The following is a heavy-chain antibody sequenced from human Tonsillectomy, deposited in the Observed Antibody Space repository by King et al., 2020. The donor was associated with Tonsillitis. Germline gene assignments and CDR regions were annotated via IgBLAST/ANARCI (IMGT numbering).Heavy chain of an antibody. CDR2: IKSKTEGGTR. CDR3: TAGLGMTDNDY. V-gene: IGHV3-15*01. D-gene: IGHD1-14*01. Sequence: VQLVESGGGLVKPGGSLRLSCAASGFTFSNAWMSWVRQAPGKGLEWVGRIKSKTEGGTRDYAAPVKGRFTISRDDSKNTLYLQMNSLKTEDTAVYFCTAGLGMTDNDYWGQGTLVTVSS. J-gene: IGHJ4*02. CDR1: GFTFSNAW.